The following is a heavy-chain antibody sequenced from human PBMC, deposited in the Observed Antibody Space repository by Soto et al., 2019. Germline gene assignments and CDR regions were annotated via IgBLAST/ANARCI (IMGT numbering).Heavy chain of an antibody. CDR2: IYYSGIT. CDR3: ARTVGSGSQDFDY. D-gene: IGHD3-10*01. CDR1: GDSITRDGYY. V-gene: IGHV4-30-4*02. Sequence: PSETLSLPCTVSGDSITRDGYYWRWLRHPPGKGLEWIGHIYYSGITYYQLSLGSRLTRSVDTSNNQCSRRLSSVTAADTAVYHGARTVGSGSQDFDYWGQGTLRTASS. J-gene: IGHJ4*02.